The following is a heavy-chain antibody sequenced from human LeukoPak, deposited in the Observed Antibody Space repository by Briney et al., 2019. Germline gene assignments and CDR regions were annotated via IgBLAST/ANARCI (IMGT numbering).Heavy chain of an antibody. D-gene: IGHD5-24*01. V-gene: IGHV1-69*04. CDR3: ARGSRDGYNRRAFDI. CDR2: IIPILGIA. CDR1: GGTFSSYA. Sequence: SVKVSCKASGGTFSSYAISWVRQAPGQGLEWMGRIIPILGIANYAQKFQGRVTITADKSTSTAYMELSSLRSEDTAVCYCARGSRDGYNRRAFDIWGQGTMVTVSS. J-gene: IGHJ3*02.